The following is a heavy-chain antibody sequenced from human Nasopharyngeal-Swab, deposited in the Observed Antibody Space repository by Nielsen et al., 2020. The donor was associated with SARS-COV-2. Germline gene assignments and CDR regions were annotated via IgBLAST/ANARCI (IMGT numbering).Heavy chain of an antibody. V-gene: IGHV3-66*01. CDR3: ARSNWFDP. Sequence: GESLKISCAASGFTVSSNYMSWVRQAPGKGLEWVSVIYSGGSTYYADSVKCRFTISRDNSKNTLYLQMNSLRAEDTAVYYCARSNWFDPWGQGTLVTVSS. CDR1: GFTVSSNY. CDR2: IYSGGST. J-gene: IGHJ5*02.